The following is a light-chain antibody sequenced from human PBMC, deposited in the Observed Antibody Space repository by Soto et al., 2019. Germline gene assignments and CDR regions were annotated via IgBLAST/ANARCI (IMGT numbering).Light chain of an antibody. V-gene: IGLV2-14*01. CDR1: SSDVGGYNY. J-gene: IGLJ1*01. Sequence: QSVLTQPASVSGSPGQSITISCTGTSSDVGGYNYVSWYQQHPGKAPKLMIFDVSNRPSGVSNRFSGSKSGNTASLTISGVKAEDEADYYCSSYTSSSTLGVFGTGTKLTVL. CDR2: DVS. CDR3: SSYTSSSTLGV.